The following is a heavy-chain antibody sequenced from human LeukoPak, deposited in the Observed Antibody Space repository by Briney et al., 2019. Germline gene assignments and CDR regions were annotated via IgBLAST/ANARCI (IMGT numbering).Heavy chain of an antibody. D-gene: IGHD3-3*01. CDR2: IKSKTDGGTT. Sequence: KPGGSLRLSCAASGFTFSNAWMSWVRQAPGKGLEWVGRIKSKTDGGTTDYAAPVKGRFTISRDDSKNTLYLQMNSLKTEDTAVYYCAKALYDFWSGYHIYYGMDVWGQGTTVTVSS. CDR1: GFTFSNAW. CDR3: AKALYDFWSGYHIYYGMDV. V-gene: IGHV3-15*01. J-gene: IGHJ6*02.